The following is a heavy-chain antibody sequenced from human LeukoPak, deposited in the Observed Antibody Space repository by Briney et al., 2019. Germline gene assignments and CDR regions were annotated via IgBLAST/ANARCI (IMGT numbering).Heavy chain of an antibody. CDR1: GYSISSGYY. CDR2: IYHSGST. J-gene: IGHJ5*02. D-gene: IGHD3-22*01. V-gene: IGHV4-38-2*02. Sequence: SETLSLTCTVSGYSISSGYYWGWIRQPPGKGLEWIGSIYHSGSTHYNPSLKSRVTISVDTSKNQFSLKLSSVTAADTAVYYCARAYYYDSSGYYYPDNWFDPWGQGTLVTVSS. CDR3: ARAYYYDSSGYYYPDNWFDP.